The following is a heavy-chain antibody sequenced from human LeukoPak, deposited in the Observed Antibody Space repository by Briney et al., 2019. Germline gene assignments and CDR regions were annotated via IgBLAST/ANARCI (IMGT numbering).Heavy chain of an antibody. Sequence: SETLSLTCAVYGGSFSGYYWSWIRQPPGKGLEWIGEINHRGSTNYDPSLKSRVTISVDTSKNQFSLKLSSVTAADTAVYYCARGKGLGGYYYYYYMDVWGKGTTVTVSS. V-gene: IGHV4-34*01. CDR3: ARGKGLGGYYYYYYMDV. J-gene: IGHJ6*03. CDR2: INHRGST. D-gene: IGHD5-12*01. CDR1: GGSFSGYY.